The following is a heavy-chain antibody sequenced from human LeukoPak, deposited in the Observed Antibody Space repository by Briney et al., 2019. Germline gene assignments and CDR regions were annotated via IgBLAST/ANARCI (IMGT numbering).Heavy chain of an antibody. Sequence: GGSLRLSCAASGFTFSSYSMNWVRQAPGKGLEWVSSISSGSSYKYYADSVRGRFTISRDNAKNSLYLQMNSLRAEDTAVYYCARGRPSIAAAVDWFDPWGQGTLVSVSS. V-gene: IGHV3-21*01. CDR3: ARGRPSIAAAVDWFDP. CDR1: GFTFSSYS. CDR2: ISSGSSYK. J-gene: IGHJ5*02. D-gene: IGHD6-13*01.